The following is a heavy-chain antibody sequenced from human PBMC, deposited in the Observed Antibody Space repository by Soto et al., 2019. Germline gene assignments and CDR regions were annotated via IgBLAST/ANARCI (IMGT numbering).Heavy chain of an antibody. J-gene: IGHJ4*02. CDR2: INYSGST. CDR1: GGSISSYY. CDR3: ARLPRSSSGYHGFDY. D-gene: IGHD6-25*01. V-gene: IGHV4-59*08. Sequence: QVQLQESGPGLVKPSETLSLTCTVSGGSISSYYWSWIRQPPGKGLECIGYINYSGSTNYNPSLKSPSTISVATSKNHFPLKLSSVTAAHTAVYYCARLPRSSSGYHGFDYGGQGTLVTVSS.